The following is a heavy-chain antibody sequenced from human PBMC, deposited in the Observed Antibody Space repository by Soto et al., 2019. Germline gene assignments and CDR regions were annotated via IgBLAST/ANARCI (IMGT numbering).Heavy chain of an antibody. V-gene: IGHV4-59*12. D-gene: IGHD5-12*01. CDR3: ARDLRGPQGGFDP. CDR2: IYYSGST. Sequence: PSETLSLTCTVSGGSISSYYWSWIRQPPGKGLEWIGYIYYSGSTNYNPSLKSRVTISVDTSKNQFSLKLSSVTAADTAVYYCARDLRGPQGGFDPWGQGTLVTVSS. CDR1: GGSISSYY. J-gene: IGHJ5*02.